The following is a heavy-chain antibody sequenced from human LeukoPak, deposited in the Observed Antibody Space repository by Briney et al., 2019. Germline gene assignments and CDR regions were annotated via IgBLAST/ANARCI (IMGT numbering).Heavy chain of an antibody. CDR3: ARPAWDKSNAKGY. J-gene: IGHJ4*02. D-gene: IGHD1-26*01. CDR2: ISSSCSTI. V-gene: IGHV3-48*03. CDR1: GFTFSSYE. Sequence: PGGSLRLSCAASGFTFSSYEMNWVRQAPGKGLEWVSYISSSCSTIYYADSVKGRFTISRDNAKNSLYLQMNSLRAEDTAVYYCARPAWDKSNAKGYWGQGTLVTVSS.